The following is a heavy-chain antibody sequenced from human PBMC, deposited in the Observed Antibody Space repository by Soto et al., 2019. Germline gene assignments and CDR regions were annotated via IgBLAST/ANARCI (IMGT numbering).Heavy chain of an antibody. D-gene: IGHD1-1*01. CDR1: GFRFSDAW. V-gene: IGHV3-15*01. CDR3: FADGTTYGAFDY. J-gene: IGHJ4*02. CDR2: IKSKLRDGET. Sequence: GGSLRLSCAASGFRFSDAWMTWVRQVPGRGLEWVGRIKSKLRDGETDYAAAVKGRFTISRDDSKSTLYLHMHSLTAEDTAVYYCFADGTTYGAFDYLGQGALVTVSS.